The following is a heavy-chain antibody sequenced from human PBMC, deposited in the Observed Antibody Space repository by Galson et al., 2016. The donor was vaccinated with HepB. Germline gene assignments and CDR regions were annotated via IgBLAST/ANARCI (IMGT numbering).Heavy chain of an antibody. V-gene: IGHV3-13*01. J-gene: IGHJ1*01. CDR1: GFIFSNYD. CDR2: IDIAGDT. CDR3: VRGVAGCAY. Sequence: SLRLSCAASGFIFSNYDMPWVRQVAGKGLEWVSCIDIAGDTYYPDSVKGRFTISRDNAKSTVYLQINSLRAEDTAVYYCVRGVAGCAYWGQGTLVTVAS. D-gene: IGHD6-19*01.